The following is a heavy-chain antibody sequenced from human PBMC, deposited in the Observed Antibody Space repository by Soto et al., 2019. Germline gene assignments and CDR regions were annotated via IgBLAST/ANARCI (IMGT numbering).Heavy chain of an antibody. Sequence: ASVKVSCKASGYTFPSYDINWVRQATGQGLEWMGWMNPNSGNTGYAQKFQGRVTMTRNTSISTAYMELSSLRSEDTAVYYCARGMYSSSWYGDYYYYYGMDVWGQGTTVTVSS. D-gene: IGHD6-13*01. CDR2: MNPNSGNT. CDR3: ARGMYSSSWYGDYYYYYGMDV. CDR1: GYTFPSYD. J-gene: IGHJ6*02. V-gene: IGHV1-8*01.